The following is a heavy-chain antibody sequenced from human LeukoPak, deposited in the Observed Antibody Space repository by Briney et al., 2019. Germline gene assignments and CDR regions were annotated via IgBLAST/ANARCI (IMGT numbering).Heavy chain of an antibody. Sequence: SVKVCCTASRYTFTGYYMHWVRQAPGQRLEWMGWINANSGGTNYAQKFQGRVTMTRDTSISTAYMELSRLRSDDTAVYYCARRPGTRGSYYYGMDVWGQGTTVTVSS. CDR2: INANSGGT. CDR1: RYTFTGYY. V-gene: IGHV1-2*02. J-gene: IGHJ6*02. CDR3: ARRPGTRGSYYYGMDV. D-gene: IGHD1-1*01.